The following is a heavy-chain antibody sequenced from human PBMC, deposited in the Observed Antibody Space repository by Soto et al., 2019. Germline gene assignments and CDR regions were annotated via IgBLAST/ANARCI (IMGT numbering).Heavy chain of an antibody. CDR3: ARVGGVVPAAIHVVSQSFFDY. D-gene: IGHD2-2*02. J-gene: IGHJ4*02. CDR1: GGSISSSSYY. V-gene: IGHV4-39*01. CDR2: IYYSGST. Sequence: SETLSLTCTVSGGSISSSSYYWGWIRQPPGKGLEWIGSIYYSGSTYYNPSLKSRVTISVDTSKNQFSLKLSSVTAADTAVYYCARVGGVVPAAIHVVSQSFFDYWGQGTLVTVSS.